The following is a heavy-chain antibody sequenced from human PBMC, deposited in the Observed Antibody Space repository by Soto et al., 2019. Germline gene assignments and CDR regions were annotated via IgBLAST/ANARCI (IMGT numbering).Heavy chain of an antibody. CDR1: GFTFSSYA. CDR2: ISGSGGST. Sequence: PGGSLRLSCAASGFTFSSYAMSWVRQAPGKGLEWVSAISGSGGSTYYADSVKGRFTISRDNSKNTLYLQMNSLRAEDTAVYYCARPGGYCSSTSCYYSWFDPWGQGTLVTGS. D-gene: IGHD2-2*01. CDR3: ARPGGYCSSTSCYYSWFDP. V-gene: IGHV3-23*01. J-gene: IGHJ5*02.